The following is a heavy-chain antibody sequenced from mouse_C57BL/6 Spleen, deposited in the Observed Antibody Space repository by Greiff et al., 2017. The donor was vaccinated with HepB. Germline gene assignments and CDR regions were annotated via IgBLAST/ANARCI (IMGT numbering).Heavy chain of an antibody. CDR1: GYTFTDYE. J-gene: IGHJ3*01. D-gene: IGHD4-1*01. Sequence: VQLVESGAELVRPGASVTLSCKASGYTFTDYEMHWVKQTPVHGLEWIGAIDPETGGTAYNQKFKGKAILTADKSSSTAYMELRSLTSEDSAVYYCTRAGLTGTVWFAYWGQGTLVTVSA. CDR3: TRAGLTGTVWFAY. V-gene: IGHV1-15*01. CDR2: IDPETGGT.